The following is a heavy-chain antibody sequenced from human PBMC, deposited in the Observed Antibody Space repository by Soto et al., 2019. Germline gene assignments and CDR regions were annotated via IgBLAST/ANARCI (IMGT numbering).Heavy chain of an antibody. V-gene: IGHV4-34*01. CDR3: AISGDYDNYYYYGMDV. CDR2: INHSGST. CDR1: GGSFSGYY. J-gene: IGHJ6*02. Sequence: SETLSLTCAVYGGSFSGYYWSWLRQPPGKGLEWIGEINHSGSTNYNPSLKSRVTISVDTSKNQFSLKLSSVTAADTAVYYCAISGDYDNYYYYGMDVWGQGTTVTVSS. D-gene: IGHD4-17*01.